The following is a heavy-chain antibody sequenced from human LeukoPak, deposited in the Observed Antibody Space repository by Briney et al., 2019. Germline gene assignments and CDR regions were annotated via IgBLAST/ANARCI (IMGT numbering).Heavy chain of an antibody. J-gene: IGHJ5*02. D-gene: IGHD2-21*02. CDR2: INSDGSST. V-gene: IGHV3-74*01. CDR1: GFTFSSYW. Sequence: GSLRLSCAASGFTFSSYWMHWVRQAPGKGLVWVSRINSDGSSTSYADSVKGRFTISRDNAKNTLYLQMNSLRAEDTAVYYCARDPYCGGDCYSNWFDPWGQGTLVTVSS. CDR3: ARDPYCGGDCYSNWFDP.